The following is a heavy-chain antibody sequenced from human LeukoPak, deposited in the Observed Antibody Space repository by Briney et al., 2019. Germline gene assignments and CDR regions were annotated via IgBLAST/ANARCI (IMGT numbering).Heavy chain of an antibody. J-gene: IGHJ4*02. CDR2: IIPIFGTA. V-gene: IGHV1-69*13. Sequence: GASVKVSCKASGGTFSSYAISWVRQAPGQGLEWMGGIIPIFGTANYAQKFQGRVTITADESTSTAYMELSSLRSEDTAVYYCARDRLTYDSSGYYFDFDYWGQGTLVTVSS. CDR3: ARDRLTYDSSGYYFDFDY. CDR1: GGTFSSYA. D-gene: IGHD3-22*01.